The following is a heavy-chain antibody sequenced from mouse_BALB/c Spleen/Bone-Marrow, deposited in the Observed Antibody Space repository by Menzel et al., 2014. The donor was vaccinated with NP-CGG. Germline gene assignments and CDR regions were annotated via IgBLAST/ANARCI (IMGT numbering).Heavy chain of an antibody. CDR1: GFNIKDTY. V-gene: IGHV14-3*02. J-gene: IGHJ4*01. CDR2: IDPANGNT. CDR3: AREDYGNSYAMDY. Sequence: SGAELVRPGASVKLSCTASGFNIKDTYMHWVKQRPEQGLDWIGRIDPANGNTKYDPKFQGKVTITADTSSNAAYLQLSSLTSEDTAVYYCAREDYGNSYAMDYWGQGTSVTVSS. D-gene: IGHD2-1*01.